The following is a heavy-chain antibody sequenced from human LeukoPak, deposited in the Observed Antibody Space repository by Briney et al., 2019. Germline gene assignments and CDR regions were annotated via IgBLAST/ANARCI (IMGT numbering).Heavy chain of an antibody. CDR3: AREGDGCNPNEYNWFDP. Sequence: SVKVSCTASGGTFSSYAISWVRQAPGQGLEWMGGIIPIFGTANYAQKFQGRVTITADESTSTAYMELSSLRSEDTAVYYCAREGDGCNPNEYNWFDPWGQGTLVTVSS. CDR2: IIPIFGTA. D-gene: IGHD5-24*01. CDR1: GGTFSSYA. J-gene: IGHJ5*02. V-gene: IGHV1-69*13.